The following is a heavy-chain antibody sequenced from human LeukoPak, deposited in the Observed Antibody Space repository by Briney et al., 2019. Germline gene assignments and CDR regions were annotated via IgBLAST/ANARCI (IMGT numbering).Heavy chain of an antibody. CDR2: MYSGGNT. V-gene: IGHV3-53*01. CDR3: AIDPNWGTHS. CDR1: GFTVSSNY. D-gene: IGHD7-27*01. J-gene: IGHJ4*02. Sequence: GGSLRLSCAASGFTVSSNYMSWVRQAPGKGLEWVSVMYSGGNTYYADSVKGRFTISRDNSKNTLHLQMNSLRVEDTAVYYCAIDPNWGTHSWGQGVLVTVSS.